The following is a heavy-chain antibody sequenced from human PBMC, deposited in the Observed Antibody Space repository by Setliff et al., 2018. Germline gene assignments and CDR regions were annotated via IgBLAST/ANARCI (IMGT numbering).Heavy chain of an antibody. CDR3: SRLVRYCTRTSCQRLSGGEF. V-gene: IGHV1-18*01. Sequence: ASVKVSCKTSGYTFTDYGITWVRQAPGQGLEWMGWISAHTGNTYYTPKLHGRVTLTTDTSTSTAYMELTSLGSGDTAVYYCSRLVRYCTRTSCQRLSGGEFWGQGTMVTVSS. D-gene: IGHD2-15*01. CDR1: GYTFTDYG. CDR2: ISAHTGNT. J-gene: IGHJ4*02.